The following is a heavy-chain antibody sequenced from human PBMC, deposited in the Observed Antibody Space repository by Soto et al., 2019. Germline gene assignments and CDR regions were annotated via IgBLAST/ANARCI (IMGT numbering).Heavy chain of an antibody. Sequence: PGGSLRLSCVGSGFTFSNNAMHWVRQAPGKGLEWVAFISYDASEIFYADSVKGRFTISRDNPQNTLFLHMNSPRADDTAVYYCARGDPASSGWPTPFDSWGQGTLVTVSS. CDR1: GFTFSNNA. V-gene: IGHV3-30*03. CDR2: ISYDASEI. D-gene: IGHD6-19*01. CDR3: ARGDPASSGWPTPFDS. J-gene: IGHJ4*02.